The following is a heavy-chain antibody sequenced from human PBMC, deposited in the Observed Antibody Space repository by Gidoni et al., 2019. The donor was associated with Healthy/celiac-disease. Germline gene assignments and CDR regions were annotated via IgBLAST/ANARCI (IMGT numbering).Heavy chain of an antibody. CDR3: ARVDNYDSSGYEDYYGMDV. J-gene: IGHJ6*02. V-gene: IGHV4-59*01. CDR2: IYYSGST. CDR1: GGSISSYY. D-gene: IGHD3-22*01. Sequence: QVQLQESGPGLVKPSETLSLTCTVSGGSISSYYWSWIRQPPGKGLEWIGYIYYSGSTNYNPSLKSRVTISVDTSKNQFSLKLSSVTAADTAVYYCARVDNYDSSGYEDYYGMDVWGQGTTVTVSS.